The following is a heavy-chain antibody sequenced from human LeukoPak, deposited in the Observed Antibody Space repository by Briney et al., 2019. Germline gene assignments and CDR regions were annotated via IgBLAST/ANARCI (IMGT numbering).Heavy chain of an antibody. CDR2: IYYSGST. V-gene: IGHV4-59*01. D-gene: IGHD2-2*02. J-gene: IGHJ5*02. CDR3: ARGREYCSSTSCYINWFDP. CDR1: GGSISSYY. Sequence: PSETLSLTCTVSGGSISSYYWSWIRQPPGKGLEWIGYIYYSGSTNYNPSLKSRVTISVDTSKNQFSLKLSSVTAADTAVYYCARGREYCSSTSCYINWFDPWGQGTLVTVSS.